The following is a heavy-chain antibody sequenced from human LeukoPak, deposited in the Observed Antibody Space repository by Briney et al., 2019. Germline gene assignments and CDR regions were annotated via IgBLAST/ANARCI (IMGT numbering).Heavy chain of an antibody. V-gene: IGHV4-34*01. J-gene: IGHJ3*02. CDR1: GGSFSGYY. Sequence: PSETLSLTCAVYGGSFSGYYWSWIRQPPGKGLEWIGEINHSGSTNYNPSLKGRVTISVDTSKNQFSLKLSSVTAADTAVYYCEQTSTVTTSLRAFDIWGQGTMVTVSS. CDR3: EQTSTVTTSLRAFDI. D-gene: IGHD4-17*01. CDR2: INHSGST.